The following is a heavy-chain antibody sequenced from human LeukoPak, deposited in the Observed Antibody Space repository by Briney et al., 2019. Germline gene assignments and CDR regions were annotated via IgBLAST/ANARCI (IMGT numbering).Heavy chain of an antibody. Sequence: GGSLRLSCAASGFTVSSNYMSWVRQAPGKGLEWVSVIYSGGSTYYADSVKGRFTISRDNSKNTLYLQMNSLRAEDTAVYYCARVAVGAPLYYYMDVWGKGTTVTVSS. V-gene: IGHV3-53*01. CDR2: IYSGGST. J-gene: IGHJ6*03. D-gene: IGHD1-26*01. CDR3: ARVAVGAPLYYYMDV. CDR1: GFTVSSNY.